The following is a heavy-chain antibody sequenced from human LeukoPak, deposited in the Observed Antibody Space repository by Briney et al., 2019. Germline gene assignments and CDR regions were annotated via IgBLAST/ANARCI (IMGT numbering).Heavy chain of an antibody. D-gene: IGHD3-10*01. Sequence: SETLSLTCTVSGGSISSYYWSWIRQPAGKGLEWVWRIYTSGSTNCNPSLKSRVTMSVDTSKNQFSLKLSSVTAADTAVYYCARDPSVLLWFGESDYYYGMDVWGQGTTVTVSS. CDR3: ARDPSVLLWFGESDYYYGMDV. J-gene: IGHJ6*02. V-gene: IGHV4-4*07. CDR1: GGSISSYY. CDR2: IYTSGST.